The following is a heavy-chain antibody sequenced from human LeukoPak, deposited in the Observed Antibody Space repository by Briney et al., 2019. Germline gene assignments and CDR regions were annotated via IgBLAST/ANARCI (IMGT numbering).Heavy chain of an antibody. D-gene: IGHD3-22*01. Sequence: GGTLRLSCAASGFTFSSYGMSWVRQAPGKGLEWVSAISGSGGSTYYADSVKGRFTISRDNSKNTLYLQMNSPRAEDTAVYYCAKDRGSDTYYDSSGYFLWGQGTLVTVSS. CDR3: AKDRGSDTYYDSSGYFL. CDR2: ISGSGGST. CDR1: GFTFSSYG. V-gene: IGHV3-23*01. J-gene: IGHJ4*02.